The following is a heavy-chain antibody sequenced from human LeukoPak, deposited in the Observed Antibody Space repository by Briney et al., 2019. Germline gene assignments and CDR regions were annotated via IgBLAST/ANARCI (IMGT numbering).Heavy chain of an antibody. V-gene: IGHV4-59*01. CDR2: IYYSGST. CDR1: GGSISGYY. J-gene: IGHJ4*02. Sequence: SETLFLTCTVSGGSISGYYWSWIRQPPGKGLEWIGYIYYSGSTNYNPSLKSRVTISVDPSKNQFSLTLSSVTAADTAVFHCARSSNTYFGSGSYFPPLFDSWGQGTLVTVSS. D-gene: IGHD3-10*01. CDR3: ARSSNTYFGSGSYFPPLFDS.